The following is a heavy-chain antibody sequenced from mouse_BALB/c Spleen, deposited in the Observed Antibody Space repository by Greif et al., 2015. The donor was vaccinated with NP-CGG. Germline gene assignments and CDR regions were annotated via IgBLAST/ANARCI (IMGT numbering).Heavy chain of an antibody. J-gene: IGHJ4*01. CDR2: ISSGGSYT. Sequence: EVQLVESGGGLVKPGGSLKLSCAASGFTFSSYTMSWVRQTPEKRLEWVATISSGGSYTYYPDSVKGRFTISRDNAKNTLYLQMSSLKSEDTAMYYCTRAGAMDYWGQGTSVTVSS. CDR1: GFTFSSYT. CDR3: TRAGAMDY. V-gene: IGHV5-6-4*01.